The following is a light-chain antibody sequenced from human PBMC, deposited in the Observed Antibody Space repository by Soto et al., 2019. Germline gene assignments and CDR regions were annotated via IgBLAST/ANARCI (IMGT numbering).Light chain of an antibody. CDR2: GAS. CDR3: QQYGSSRT. Sequence: EIVWTQSPGTLSLSPGERATLSCRASQSVSSSYLAWYQQKPGQAPRLLIYGASSRATGIPDRFSGSGSGTCLPLTFIRMEPEDFAVYYCQQYGSSRTFVQGTKAEI. J-gene: IGKJ1*01. V-gene: IGKV3-20*01. CDR1: QSVSSSY.